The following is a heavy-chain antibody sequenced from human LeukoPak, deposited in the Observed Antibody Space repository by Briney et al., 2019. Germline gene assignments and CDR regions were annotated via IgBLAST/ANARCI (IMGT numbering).Heavy chain of an antibody. CDR2: IWYDGSNK. D-gene: IGHD6-13*01. Sequence: GGSLRLSCAASGFTFSSYGMHWARQAPGKGLEWVAVIWYDGSNKYYADSVKGRFTISRDNSKNTLYLQMNSLRAEDTAVYYCARDLFVGSSSFYGMDVWGQGTTVTVSS. CDR3: ARDLFVGSSSFYGMDV. J-gene: IGHJ6*02. V-gene: IGHV3-33*01. CDR1: GFTFSSYG.